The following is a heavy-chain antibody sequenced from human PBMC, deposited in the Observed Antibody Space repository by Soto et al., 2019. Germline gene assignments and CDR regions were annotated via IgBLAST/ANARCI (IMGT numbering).Heavy chain of an antibody. D-gene: IGHD6-13*01. V-gene: IGHV4-39*01. CDR3: ASQRSSWCGRDYYYYGMDV. Sequence: SETLSLTCTVSGGSISSSSYYWGWIRQPPGKGLEWIGSIYYSGSTYYNPSLKSRVTISVDTSKNQFSLKLSSVTAADTAVYYCASQRSSWCGRDYYYYGMDVWGQGTTVTVPS. CDR1: GGSISSSSYY. J-gene: IGHJ6*02. CDR2: IYYSGST.